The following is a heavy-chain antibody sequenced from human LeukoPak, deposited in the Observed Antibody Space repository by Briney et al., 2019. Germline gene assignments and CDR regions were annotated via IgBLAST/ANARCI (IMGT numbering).Heavy chain of an antibody. CDR3: ARETNGEGWPQYDY. CDR1: GFTFSSYD. J-gene: IGHJ4*02. V-gene: IGHV3-13*04. D-gene: IGHD5-24*01. CDR2: IGTADDT. Sequence: PGGSLRLSCAASGFTFSSYDMHWVRQATGKGLEWVSAIGTADDTYYADSVKGRFTISREDAKNSLYLQMNSLRAGDTAVYYCARETNGEGWPQYDYWGQGTLVTVSS.